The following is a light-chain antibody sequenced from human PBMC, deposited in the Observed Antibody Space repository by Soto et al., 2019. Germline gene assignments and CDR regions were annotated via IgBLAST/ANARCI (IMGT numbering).Light chain of an antibody. CDR2: EDS. Sequence: QSVLNQPASVSGSAGQSISIPCTGTSSDVGNYNLVSWYQQHPGKAPKLMIYEDSKRPSGVSNRFSGSKSGSTASLTISGLQAEDEADYYCCSYAGSGTYVFGTGTKVTVL. CDR1: SSDVGNYNL. J-gene: IGLJ1*01. CDR3: CSYAGSGTYV. V-gene: IGLV2-23*01.